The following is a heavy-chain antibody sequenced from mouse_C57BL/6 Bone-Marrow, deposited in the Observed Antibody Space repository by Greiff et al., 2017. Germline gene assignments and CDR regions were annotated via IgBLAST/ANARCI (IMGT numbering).Heavy chain of an antibody. CDR2: LYPGDGDT. D-gene: IGHD1-1*01. CDR3: ARNYYGSDWYFDV. V-gene: IGHV1-82*01. Sequence: VQLQQSGPELVKPGASVKISCKASGYAFSSSWMNWVKQRPGKGLEWIGRLYPGDGDTNYNGQFKGKATLTADKSSSTAYMQLSSLTSEDSAVYCCARNYYGSDWYFDVWGTGTTVTVSS. J-gene: IGHJ1*03. CDR1: GYAFSSSW.